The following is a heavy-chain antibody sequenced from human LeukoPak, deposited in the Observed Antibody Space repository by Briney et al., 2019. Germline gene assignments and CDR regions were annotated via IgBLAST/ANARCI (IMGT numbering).Heavy chain of an antibody. J-gene: IGHJ3*02. D-gene: IGHD5-18*01. CDR2: VRDNGEN. V-gene: IGHV4-59*08. Sequence: PSETLSLTCTVSGDSINGYYWSWIRQPPGKGLEWIAYVRDNGENNYNPSLQSRVAISVDTANNQISLRLDFVTAADTAIYYCARQPVNTAAFDIWGLGTMVTVSS. CDR3: ARQPVNTAAFDI. CDR1: GDSINGYY.